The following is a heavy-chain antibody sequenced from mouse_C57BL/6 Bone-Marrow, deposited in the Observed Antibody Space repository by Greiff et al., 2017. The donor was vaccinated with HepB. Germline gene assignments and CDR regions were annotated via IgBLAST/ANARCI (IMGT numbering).Heavy chain of an antibody. CDR1: GFNIKNTY. Sequence: EVQLQQSVAELVRPGASVKLSCTASGFNIKNTYMHWVKQRPEQGLEWIGRIDPANGNTKYAPKFQGKATITADTSSNTAYLQLSSLTSEDTALYYCASHYYGSSYVYYAMDYWGQGTSVTVSS. CDR3: ASHYYGSSYVYYAMDY. D-gene: IGHD1-1*01. V-gene: IGHV14-3*01. CDR2: IDPANGNT. J-gene: IGHJ4*01.